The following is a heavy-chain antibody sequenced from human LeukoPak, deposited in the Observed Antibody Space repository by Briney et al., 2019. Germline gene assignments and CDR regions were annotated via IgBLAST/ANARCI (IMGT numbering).Heavy chain of an antibody. CDR1: GFTFSSYG. V-gene: IGHV3-30*02. CDR2: IRYDGSNK. J-gene: IGHJ4*02. D-gene: IGHD4-23*01. Sequence: PGGSLRLSCAASGFTFSSYGMHWVRQAPGKGLEWVAFIRYDGSNKYYADSEKGRFTISRDNSKNTLYLQMNSLRAEDTAVYYCARADYGGNSYWGQGTLVTVSS. CDR3: ARADYGGNSY.